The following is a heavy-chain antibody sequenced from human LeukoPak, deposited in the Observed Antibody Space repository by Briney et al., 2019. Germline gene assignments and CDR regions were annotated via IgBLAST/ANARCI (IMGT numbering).Heavy chain of an antibody. V-gene: IGHV1-46*01. CDR3: ARYSQWLASDY. CDR1: GYTFTNYY. D-gene: IGHD6-19*01. CDR2: ISPGGGST. J-gene: IGHJ4*02. Sequence: ASVKVSCKASGYTFTNYYMDWVRQAPGQGLEWMGLISPGGGSTSYAQKFQGRVTMTSDTSTTTVYMELSSLRSEDTAVYYCARYSQWLASDYWGQGTLVTVSS.